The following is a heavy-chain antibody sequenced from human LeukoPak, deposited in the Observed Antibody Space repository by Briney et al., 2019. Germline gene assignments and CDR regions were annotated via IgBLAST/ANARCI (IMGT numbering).Heavy chain of an antibody. J-gene: IGHJ3*02. CDR1: GFTFSSYS. Sequence: KAGGSLRLSCAASGFTFSSYSMNWVRQAPGKGLEWVSSISSSSSYVYYADSVKGRFTISRDNAKNSLYLQMNSLRAEDTAVYYCATVPAAADAFDIWGQGTMVTVSS. V-gene: IGHV3-21*01. CDR3: ATVPAAADAFDI. CDR2: ISSSSSYV. D-gene: IGHD2-2*01.